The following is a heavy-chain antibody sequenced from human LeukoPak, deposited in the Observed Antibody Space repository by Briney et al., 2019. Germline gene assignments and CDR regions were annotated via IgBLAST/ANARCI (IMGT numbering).Heavy chain of an antibody. J-gene: IGHJ3*02. CDR3: AGGIQIAAAGPDAFDI. CDR1: GFTFSSYE. Sequence: GGSLRLSCAASGFTFSSYEMNWVRQAPGKGLEWVSYISRSGSTIYYADSVKGRFTISRDNSKNTLYLQMNSLRSDDTAVYYCAGGIQIAAAGPDAFDIWGQGTMVTVSS. D-gene: IGHD6-13*01. CDR2: ISRSGSTI. V-gene: IGHV3-48*03.